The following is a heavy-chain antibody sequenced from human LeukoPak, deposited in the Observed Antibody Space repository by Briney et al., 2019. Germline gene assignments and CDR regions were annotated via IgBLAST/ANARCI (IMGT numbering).Heavy chain of an antibody. CDR1: GFTASTYA. V-gene: IGHV3-23*01. CDR3: AKRQYYAFDY. D-gene: IGHD1-26*01. CDR2: ISGSGDST. Sequence: GGSLILSGAGSGFTASTYALTWFRQAPPKGLEWVSGISGSGDSTYYADSVKGRFTISRDNSKNTLYLQMNSLRAEDAAVYYCAKRQYYAFDYWGQGMLVTVSS. J-gene: IGHJ4*02.